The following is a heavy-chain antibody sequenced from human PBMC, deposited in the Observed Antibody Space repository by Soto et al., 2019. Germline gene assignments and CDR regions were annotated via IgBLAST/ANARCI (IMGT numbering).Heavy chain of an antibody. J-gene: IGHJ4*02. CDR2: VTTDTI. CDR3: ARDRMVFNY. Sequence: QVKLVESGGGLVKAGESLTLSCAASGFTFSDYFMTWIRQAPGKGLEWVSYVTTDTIHYADAVKGRFTLSRDSAKNSLYLQIINLRAEDTGVYYCARDRMVFNYWGQGALVTVSS. CDR1: GFTFSDYF. D-gene: IGHD2-8*01. V-gene: IGHV3-11*01.